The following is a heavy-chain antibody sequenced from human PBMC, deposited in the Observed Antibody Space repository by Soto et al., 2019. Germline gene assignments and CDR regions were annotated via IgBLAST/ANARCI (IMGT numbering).Heavy chain of an antibody. D-gene: IGHD2-2*01. CDR2: INHSGST. V-gene: IGHV4-34*01. J-gene: IGHJ4*02. Sequence: QVQLQQWGAGLLKPSETLSLTCAVYGGSFSGYYWSWIRQPPGKGLEWIGEINHSGSTNYNPSLKRRVTISVDTSKNQFSLKLSSVTAADTAVYYCARGLPPDIVVVPAAMQYYFDYWGQGTLVTVSS. CDR3: ARGLPPDIVVVPAAMQYYFDY. CDR1: GGSFSGYY.